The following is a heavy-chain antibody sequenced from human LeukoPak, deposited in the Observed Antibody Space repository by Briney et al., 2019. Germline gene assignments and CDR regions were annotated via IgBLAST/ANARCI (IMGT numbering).Heavy chain of an antibody. CDR3: ARSGVLWNLAY. CDR2: IYYSGNT. CDR1: GGSISSSNYY. V-gene: IGHV4-39*07. D-gene: IGHD1-1*01. J-gene: IGHJ4*02. Sequence: SETLSLTCAVSGGSISSSNYYWGWIRQPPGKGLEWIGSIYYSGNTYYNPSLKSRVTISLDTSKNQFSLKLSSVTAADTAVYYCARSGVLWNLAYWGQGTLVTVSS.